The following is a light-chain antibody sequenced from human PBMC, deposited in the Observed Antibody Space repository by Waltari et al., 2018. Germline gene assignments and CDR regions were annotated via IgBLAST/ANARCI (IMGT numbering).Light chain of an antibody. Sequence: IQMSQSPSSLSASVGDRVTITCRASQGISSYLNWYQQKPGKAPKLLIYYANSLASGVPSRFNGSGSGTEFTLTISSLQPEDFATYYCQQGNNNPWTFGQGTKVEIK. V-gene: IGKV1D-13*01. CDR1: QGISSY. J-gene: IGKJ1*01. CDR2: YAN. CDR3: QQGNNNPWT.